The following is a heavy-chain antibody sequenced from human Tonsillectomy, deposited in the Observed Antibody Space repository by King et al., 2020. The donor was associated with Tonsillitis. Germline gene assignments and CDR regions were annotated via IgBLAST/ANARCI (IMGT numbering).Heavy chain of an antibody. CDR1: GFTFSSYA. J-gene: IGHJ1*01. Sequence: VQLVESGGGLVQPGGSLRLSCAASGFTFSSYAMSWVRQAPGKGLEWVSVIYSGGSSTYYADSVKGRFTISRDNSKNTLYLQMNSLRAEDTAVYYCAKDASPTTVISAEYFQHWGQGTLVTVSS. D-gene: IGHD4-17*01. V-gene: IGHV3-23*03. CDR3: AKDASPTTVISAEYFQH. CDR2: IYSGGSST.